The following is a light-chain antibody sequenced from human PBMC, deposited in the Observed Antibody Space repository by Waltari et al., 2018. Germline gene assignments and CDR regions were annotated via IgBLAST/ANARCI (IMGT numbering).Light chain of an antibody. J-gene: IGKJ1*01. V-gene: IGKV3-15*01. CDR3: QQFNDWPRT. Sequence: VMTPPPAPLSVSPGGRAPLSCRASRSISINLVWYQQRPGQAPRLLIYGASTRATDIPARFSGSGSGTEFTLTISSLQSEDAAVYYCQQFNDWPRTFGQGTKVEVK. CDR2: GAS. CDR1: RSISIN.